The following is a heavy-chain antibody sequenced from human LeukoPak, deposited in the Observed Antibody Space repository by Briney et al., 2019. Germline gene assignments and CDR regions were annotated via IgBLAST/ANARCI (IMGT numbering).Heavy chain of an antibody. CDR1: GFTFSSYT. J-gene: IGHJ4*02. CDR3: ARSIPYGTTWYGRSDY. V-gene: IGHV3-48*04. D-gene: IGHD6-13*01. Sequence: GGSLRLSCAASGFTFSSYTMNWVRQAPGKGLEWLSYISSSGSTIYYADSVKGRFTISRDNALNSLYLQMNSLRAEDTAIYYCARSIPYGTTWYGRSDYWGQGTLVTVSS. CDR2: ISSSGSTI.